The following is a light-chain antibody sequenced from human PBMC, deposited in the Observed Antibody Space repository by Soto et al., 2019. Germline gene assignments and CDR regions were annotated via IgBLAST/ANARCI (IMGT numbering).Light chain of an antibody. CDR2: DVS. J-gene: IGLJ1*01. V-gene: IGLV2-14*01. CDR3: NSYTTSSSLYV. Sequence: LTQPASVSGSPGQSITISCTGTSSDIGGYDYVSWYQQYPGKAPKLMIYDVSNRPSGVSDRFSGSKSANTASLTISGLQAEDEADYYCNSYTTSSSLYVFGTGTKVTVL. CDR1: SSDIGGYDY.